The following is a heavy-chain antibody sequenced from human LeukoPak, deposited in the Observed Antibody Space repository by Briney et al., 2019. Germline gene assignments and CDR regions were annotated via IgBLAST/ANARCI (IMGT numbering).Heavy chain of an antibody. CDR2: IYYSGST. CDR1: GGSISSYY. V-gene: IGHV4-59*01. CDR3: ARERLGELSDAFDI. Sequence: SETLSLTCTVSGGSISSYYWSWIRQPPGKGLEWIGYIYYSGSTNYNPSLKSRVTISVDTSKNRFSLKLSSVTAADTAVYYCARERLGELSDAFDIWGQGTMVTVSS. D-gene: IGHD3-16*02. J-gene: IGHJ3*02.